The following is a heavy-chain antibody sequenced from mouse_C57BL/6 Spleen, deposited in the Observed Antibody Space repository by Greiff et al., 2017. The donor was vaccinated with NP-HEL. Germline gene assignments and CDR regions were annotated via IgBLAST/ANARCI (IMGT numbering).Heavy chain of an antibody. CDR3: ASPGDMTTVAAFDY. Sequence: QVHVKQSGAELVKPGASVKISCKASGYAFSSYWMNWVKQRPGKGLEWIGQIYPGDGDTNYNGKFTGKATLTADKSSSTAYMQLSSLTSEDSAVYFCASPGDMTTVAAFDYWGQGTTLTVSS. J-gene: IGHJ2*01. V-gene: IGHV1-80*01. D-gene: IGHD1-1*01. CDR2: IYPGDGDT. CDR1: GYAFSSYW.